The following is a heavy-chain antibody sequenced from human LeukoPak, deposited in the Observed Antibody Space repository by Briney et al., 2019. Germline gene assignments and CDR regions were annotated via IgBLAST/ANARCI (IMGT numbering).Heavy chain of an antibody. CDR1: GYRFTSYW. D-gene: IGHD1-26*01. Sequence: GESLQISCQTSGYRFTSYWIGWVRQMPGKGLEWMGIIYPVDSDTRYSPSFQGQVTISADKSISTAYLQWSSLKASDTAMYYCATPRGKWELLPSSWGQGTMVTVSS. CDR2: IYPVDSDT. CDR3: ATPRGKWELLPSS. J-gene: IGHJ3*01. V-gene: IGHV5-51*01.